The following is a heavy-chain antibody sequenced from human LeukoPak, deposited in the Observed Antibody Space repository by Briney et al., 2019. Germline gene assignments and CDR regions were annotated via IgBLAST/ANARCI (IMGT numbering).Heavy chain of an antibody. D-gene: IGHD3-9*01. CDR1: GFTFDDYA. CDR2: ISWNSGSI. Sequence: GGSLRLSCAASGFTFDDYAMHWVRQAPGKGLEWVSGISWNSGSIGYADSVKGRFTISRDNAKNSLYLQMNSLRAEDTAVYYCGSLVAFDYWGQGTLVTVSS. J-gene: IGHJ4*02. CDR3: GSLVAFDY. V-gene: IGHV3-9*01.